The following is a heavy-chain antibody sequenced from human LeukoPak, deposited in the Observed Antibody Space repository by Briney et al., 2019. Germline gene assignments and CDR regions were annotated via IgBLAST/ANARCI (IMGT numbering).Heavy chain of an antibody. CDR1: GFILSDNY. CDR3: ATLGLEY. V-gene: IGHV3-11*01. J-gene: IGHJ4*02. CDR2: ISSSGRII. Sequence: GGSLRLSCAGPGFILSDNYMSWIRQAPGKGLEYISYISSSGRIIHYADSVKGRFTISRDNAKNSLYLQMNSLRAEDTGVYYCATLGLEYWGQGTLVTVSS.